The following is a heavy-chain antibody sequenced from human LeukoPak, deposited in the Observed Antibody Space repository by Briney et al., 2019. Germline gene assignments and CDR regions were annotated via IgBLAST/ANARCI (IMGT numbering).Heavy chain of an antibody. V-gene: IGHV3-7*01. D-gene: IGHD5-18*01. CDR1: GFTFSSYW. CDR3: ARDLRGYGDY. CDR2: IKQDGSKT. J-gene: IGHJ4*02. Sequence: GGSLRLSCAASGFTFSSYWMSWVRQAPGKGLEWVANIKQDGSKTYYVDSVKGRFTISRDNAENTLYLQMNSLRAEDTAVYYCARDLRGYGDYWGQGTLVTVSS.